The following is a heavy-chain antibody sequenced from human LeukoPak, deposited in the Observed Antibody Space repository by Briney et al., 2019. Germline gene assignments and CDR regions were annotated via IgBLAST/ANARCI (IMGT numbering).Heavy chain of an antibody. CDR2: VYSTGSA. CDR3: ARMGGYSGYATH. V-gene: IGHV4-59*08. D-gene: IGHD5-12*01. J-gene: IGHJ4*02. CDR1: GGSLSSYY. Sequence: KSSETLSLTCTVPGGSLSSYYWSWIRQPPGKGLEWIGYVYSTGSANYNPSLKSRVTLSVDTAKNQFSLKLNSVTAADTAVYYCARMGGYSGYATHWGQGTLVTVSS.